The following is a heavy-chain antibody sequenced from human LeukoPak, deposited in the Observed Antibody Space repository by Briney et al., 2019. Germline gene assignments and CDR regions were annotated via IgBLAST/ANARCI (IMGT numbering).Heavy chain of an antibody. V-gene: IGHV3-11*06. D-gene: IGHD1-1*01. J-gene: IGHJ3*02. CDR2: TSSGTINHS. CDR1: GFIFGDYY. CDR3: ARTQLDLDGFDI. Sequence: GSLRLSCKASGFIFGDYYMNWIRQAPGKGLECLSYTSSGTINHSNYADSVKGRFTISRDNARNSLYLQMNSLRGEDTAVYYCARTQLDLDGFDIWGQGTTVTVSS.